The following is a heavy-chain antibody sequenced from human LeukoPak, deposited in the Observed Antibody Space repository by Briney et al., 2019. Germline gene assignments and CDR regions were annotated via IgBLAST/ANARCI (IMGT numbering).Heavy chain of an antibody. CDR3: ARASYSYDINGWVPFDY. J-gene: IGHJ4*02. V-gene: IGHV4-61*02. D-gene: IGHD3-22*01. CDR2: IYTSGST. CDR1: GGSISSGTYY. Sequence: SQTLSLTCTVSGGSISSGTYYWSWIRQPAGKGLEWIGRIYTSGSTNYNSSLKSRVTISVDTSKNQFSLKLSSVTAADTAVYYCARASYSYDINGWVPFDYWGQGTLVTVSS.